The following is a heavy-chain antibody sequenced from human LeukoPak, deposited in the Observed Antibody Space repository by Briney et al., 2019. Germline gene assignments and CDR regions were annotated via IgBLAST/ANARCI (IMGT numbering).Heavy chain of an antibody. CDR1: GFTFSSYA. CDR3: ARASLRGSPPH. D-gene: IGHD5-12*01. CDR2: ISGSGVST. Sequence: GGSLRLSCAASGFTFSSYAMSWVRQAPGKGLQWVSAISGSGVSTYYADSVKGRFTISRDNARNSLYLQMNSLRAEDTAVYYCARASLRGSPPHWGQGTLVTVSS. J-gene: IGHJ4*02. V-gene: IGHV3-23*01.